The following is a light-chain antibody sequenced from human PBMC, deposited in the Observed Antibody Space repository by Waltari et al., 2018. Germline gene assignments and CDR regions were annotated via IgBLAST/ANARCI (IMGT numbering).Light chain of an antibody. J-gene: IGLJ3*02. Sequence: QTVVTQEPSLSVSTGGTVTLTCALSSGSVSTTSYAIWSQQTPGQAQRTLVYKANRRSSGVPDRFSGAILGNKAALTITGAQAEDESDYYCLLYLGSGIFVFGGGTKLTVL. CDR2: KAN. V-gene: IGLV8-61*01. CDR1: SGSVSTTSY. CDR3: LLYLGSGIFV.